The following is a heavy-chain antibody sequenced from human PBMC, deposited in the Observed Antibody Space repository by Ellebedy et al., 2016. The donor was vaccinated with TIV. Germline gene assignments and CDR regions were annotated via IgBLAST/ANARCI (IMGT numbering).Heavy chain of an antibody. CDR2: ISGSGADI. J-gene: IGHJ4*02. Sequence: GESLKIPXAASGFTFSDYYMSWIRQAPGKGLERVSSISGSGADIYYADSVKGRFSISRDSAENSLYLQMNGLKAEDTALYFCARASSVWYFPEDHWGQGTLVTVSS. CDR3: ARASSVWYFPEDH. V-gene: IGHV3-11*04. CDR1: GFTFSDYY. D-gene: IGHD6-19*01.